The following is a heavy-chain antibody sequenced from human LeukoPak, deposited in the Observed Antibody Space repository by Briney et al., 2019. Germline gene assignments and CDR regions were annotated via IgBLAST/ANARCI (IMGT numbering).Heavy chain of an antibody. CDR1: GFTFSTFA. CDR2: ISGSGGST. Sequence: GGSLRLSCAASGFTFSTFAMVWVRQPPGKGLEWVSAISGSGGSTYYADSVEGRFTISRDNSKNTLYLQMNSLRAEDTAVYYCAKTHRGLLAAAGIMDYWGQGTLVTVSS. CDR3: AKTHRGLLAAAGIMDY. J-gene: IGHJ4*02. V-gene: IGHV3-23*01. D-gene: IGHD6-13*01.